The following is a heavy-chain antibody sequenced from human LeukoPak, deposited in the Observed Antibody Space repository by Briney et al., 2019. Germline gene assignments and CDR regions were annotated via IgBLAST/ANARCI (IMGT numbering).Heavy chain of an antibody. CDR3: ARDPTATVMSSPPPADY. D-gene: IGHD5-18*01. Sequence: ASVKVSCKASGYTFTGYYMHWVRQAPGQGLEWMGWINPNSGGTNYAQKFQGRVTMTRDTSISTAYMELSRLRSDDTAVYYCARDPTATVMSSPPPADYWGQGTLVTVSS. CDR1: GYTFTGYY. V-gene: IGHV1-2*02. CDR2: INPNSGGT. J-gene: IGHJ4*02.